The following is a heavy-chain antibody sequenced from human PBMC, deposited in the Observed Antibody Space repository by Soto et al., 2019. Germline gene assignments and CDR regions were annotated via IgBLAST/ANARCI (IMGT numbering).Heavy chain of an antibody. D-gene: IGHD2-2*01. CDR2: IYHSGST. CDR3: ARVPDR. J-gene: IGHJ5*02. V-gene: IGHV4-30-2*01. Sequence: SETLSLTCAVSGGSISSGGYSWSWIRQPPGKGLEWIGYIYHSGSTYYNPSLKSRVAISVDRSKNQFSLKLSSVTAADTAVYYCARVPDRWGQGTLVTVSS. CDR1: GGSISSGGYS.